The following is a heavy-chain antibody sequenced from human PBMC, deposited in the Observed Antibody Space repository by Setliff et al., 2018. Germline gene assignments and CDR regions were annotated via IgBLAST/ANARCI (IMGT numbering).Heavy chain of an antibody. CDR3: ARSPALLGIVYLDP. J-gene: IGHJ5*02. CDR1: GGTFSSYA. Sequence: SVKVSCKASGGTFSSYAISWVRQAPGQGLEWMGGLIPMFGTPGYAQKFQDRVTITTDESTSTAYMELNSLTSEDTAVYYCARSPALLGIVYLDPWGQGTRVTVS. V-gene: IGHV1-69*05. CDR2: LIPMFGTP. D-gene: IGHD2-15*01.